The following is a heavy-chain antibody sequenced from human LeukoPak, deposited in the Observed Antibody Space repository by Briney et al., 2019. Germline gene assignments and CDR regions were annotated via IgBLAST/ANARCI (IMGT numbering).Heavy chain of an antibody. Sequence: SETLSLTCSVSGGSISSLSYYWGWVRQPPGKGLEWTGSIYYGGRTYYNPSLKSRVTMPVDTSKNQFSLKLSSVTAADTAIYYCATSVTSSSGWYYGYWGQGSLVTVSS. CDR2: IYYGGRT. CDR1: GGSISSLSYY. CDR3: ATSVTSSSGWYYGY. V-gene: IGHV4-39*01. J-gene: IGHJ4*02. D-gene: IGHD6-19*01.